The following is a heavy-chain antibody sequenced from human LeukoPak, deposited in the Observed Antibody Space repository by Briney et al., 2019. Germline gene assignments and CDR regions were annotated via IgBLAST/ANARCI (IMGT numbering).Heavy chain of an antibody. CDR2: INPSGGST. J-gene: IGHJ5*02. CDR1: GYTFASYY. Sequence: ASVKVSCKASGYTFASYYMHWVRQAPGQGLEWMGIINPSGGSTSYAQKFQGRVTMTRDTSTSTVYMELSGLRSEDTAVYYCARDQGKYYDSSGYNWFDPWGQGTLVTVSS. D-gene: IGHD3-22*01. V-gene: IGHV1-46*01. CDR3: ARDQGKYYDSSGYNWFDP.